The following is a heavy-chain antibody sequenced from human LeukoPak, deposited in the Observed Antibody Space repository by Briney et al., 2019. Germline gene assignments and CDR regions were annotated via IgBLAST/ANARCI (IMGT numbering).Heavy chain of an antibody. V-gene: IGHV3-33*05. Sequence: GSLRLSCAASGFTFSSYGMHWVRQAPGKGLEWVAAILYDESYKYYANSVKGRFTVSRDNSKNTVFLQMDGLRAEDTAVYYCARDPFDYYGPYYFDYWGQGSLVTVSS. J-gene: IGHJ4*02. D-gene: IGHD3-3*01. CDR3: ARDPFDYYGPYYFDY. CDR2: ILYDESYK. CDR1: GFTFSSYG.